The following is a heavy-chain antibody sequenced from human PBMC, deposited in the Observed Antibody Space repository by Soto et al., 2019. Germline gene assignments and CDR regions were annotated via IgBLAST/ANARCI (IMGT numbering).Heavy chain of an antibody. CDR1: GYTFTSYY. CDR2: INPSGGST. CDR3: ARVYFSGGSCHSIDY. Sequence: QVQLVQSGAEVKKPGASVKVSCKASGYTFTSYYMHWVRQAPGQGLEWMGIINPSGGSTSYAQKLQGKVTMTRDTPTSTVYMELSSLRSEDTAVYYCARVYFSGGSCHSIDYWGQGTLVNVSS. J-gene: IGHJ4*02. D-gene: IGHD2-15*01. V-gene: IGHV1-46*03.